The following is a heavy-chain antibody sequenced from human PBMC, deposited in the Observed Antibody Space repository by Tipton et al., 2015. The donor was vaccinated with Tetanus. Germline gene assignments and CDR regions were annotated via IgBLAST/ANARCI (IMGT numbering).Heavy chain of an antibody. Sequence: QLVQSGGGVVQSGRSLRLSCVASGYNFRNNGMHWVRQAPGKGLEWVAVTWSHGGNIYYADSVKGRCAVSRDNSKNTVYLQMNSLSAEDTAVYYCARDGDTSGHYGIFDSWGQGTLVIVSS. D-gene: IGHD3-22*01. CDR1: GYNFRNNG. CDR3: ARDGDTSGHYGIFDS. CDR2: TWSHGGNI. J-gene: IGHJ4*02. V-gene: IGHV3-33*08.